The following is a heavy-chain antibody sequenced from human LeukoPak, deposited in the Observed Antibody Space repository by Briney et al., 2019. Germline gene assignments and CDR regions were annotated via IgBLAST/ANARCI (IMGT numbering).Heavy chain of an antibody. V-gene: IGHV1-18*01. Sequence: ASVKVSCKASGYTFTSYGISWVRQAPGQGLEWMGWISAYNGNTNYAQKLQGRVTMTTDTSTRTAYMELRSLRSDDTAVYYCARWLQYSYYYYMDVWGKGTTVTVSS. CDR1: GYTFTSYG. D-gene: IGHD5-24*01. J-gene: IGHJ6*03. CDR3: ARWLQYSYYYYMDV. CDR2: ISAYNGNT.